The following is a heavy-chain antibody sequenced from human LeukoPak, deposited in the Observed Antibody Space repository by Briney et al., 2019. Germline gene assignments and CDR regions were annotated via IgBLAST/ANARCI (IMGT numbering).Heavy chain of an antibody. CDR1: GFTVSSNY. CDR2: IYSGGST. CDR3: AREVTVAGAFDI. D-gene: IGHD4-23*01. V-gene: IGHV3-53*01. J-gene: IGHJ3*02. Sequence: GGSLRLSCAASGFTVSSNYVSWVRQAPGKGLEWVSVIYSGGSTYYADSVKGRFTISRDNSKNTLYLQMNSLRAEDTAVYYCAREVTVAGAFDIWGQGTMVTVSS.